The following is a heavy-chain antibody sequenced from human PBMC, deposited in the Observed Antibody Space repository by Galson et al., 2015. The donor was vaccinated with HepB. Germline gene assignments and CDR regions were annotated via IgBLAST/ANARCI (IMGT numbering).Heavy chain of an antibody. CDR2: ISAHGTTI. CDR3: ARGHFFDSQEAFDL. D-gene: IGHD3-22*01. J-gene: IGHJ3*01. CDR1: GFTFSSYS. Sequence: SLRLSCAASGFTFSSYSMNWVRQAPGKGLEWISYISAHGTTIYYVDSVKGRFTISRDNAKNSLYLEMTSLRVEETALYYCARGHFFDSQEAFDLWGQGTLVTVSS. V-gene: IGHV3-48*04.